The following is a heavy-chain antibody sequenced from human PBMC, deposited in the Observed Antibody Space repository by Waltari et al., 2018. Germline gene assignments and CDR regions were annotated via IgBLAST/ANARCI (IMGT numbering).Heavy chain of an antibody. J-gene: IGHJ4*02. CDR1: GFTFSSYA. Sequence: EVQLVESGGGLVQPGGSLILSCAASGFTFSSYAISWVRQAPGKGREWVSGIVGSGFNTYNADSVEGRFTISRDNSKNTLYLQLNSLRVEDTAVYYCAKDGREVATNHEWFDYWGQGTLVTVSS. V-gene: IGHV3-23*04. CDR2: IVGSGFNT. D-gene: IGHD5-12*01. CDR3: AKDGREVATNHEWFDY.